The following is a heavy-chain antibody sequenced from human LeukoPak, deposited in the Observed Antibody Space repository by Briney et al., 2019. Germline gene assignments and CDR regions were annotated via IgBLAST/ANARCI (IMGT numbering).Heavy chain of an antibody. CDR1: GGSFSGYY. Sequence: SETLSLTRAVYGGSFSGYYWSWIRQPPGKGLEWIGEINHSGSTNYNPSLKSRVTISVDTSKNQFSLKLSSVTAADTAVYYCARGSILWLKGYFDYWGQGTLVTVSS. V-gene: IGHV4-34*01. CDR3: ARGSILWLKGYFDY. J-gene: IGHJ4*02. D-gene: IGHD2-21*01. CDR2: INHSGST.